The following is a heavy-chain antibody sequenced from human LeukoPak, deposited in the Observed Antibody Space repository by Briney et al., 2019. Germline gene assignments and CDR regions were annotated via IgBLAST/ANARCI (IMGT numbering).Heavy chain of an antibody. J-gene: IGHJ6*02. CDR3: ARDQFGSGGSYGMDV. V-gene: IGHV4-31*03. Sequence: TLSLTCTVSGGSISSGGYYWSWIRQHPGKGLEWIGYIYYSGSTYYNPSLKSRVTISVDTSKNQFSLKLSSVTAADTAVYYRARDQFGSGGSYGMDVWGQGTTVTVSS. CDR1: GGSISSGGYY. CDR2: IYYSGST. D-gene: IGHD2-15*01.